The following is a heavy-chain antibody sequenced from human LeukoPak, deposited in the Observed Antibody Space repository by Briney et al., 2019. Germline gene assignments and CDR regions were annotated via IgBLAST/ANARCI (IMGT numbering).Heavy chain of an antibody. Sequence: SETLSLTCTVSGYSISSDYYWGWIRQPPGKGLEWIGSIYHSGSTYYNPSLKSRVTISVDTSKNQFSLKLSSVTAADTAVYYCARRGYDSSGYYYSNWFDPWGQGTLVTVSS. V-gene: IGHV4-38-2*02. CDR2: IYHSGST. D-gene: IGHD3-22*01. J-gene: IGHJ5*02. CDR1: GYSISSDYY. CDR3: ARRGYDSSGYYYSNWFDP.